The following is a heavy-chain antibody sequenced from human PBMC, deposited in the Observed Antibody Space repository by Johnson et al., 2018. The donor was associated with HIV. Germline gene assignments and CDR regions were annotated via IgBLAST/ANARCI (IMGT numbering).Heavy chain of an antibody. CDR1: GFTFDDYG. CDR2: ISWNSGTI. J-gene: IGHJ3*02. Sequence: VQLVESGGGLVQPGRSLRLSCAASGFTFDDYGMSWVRQAPGKGLEWVSGISWNSGTIAYADSVKGRFTISRDNAKNSLFLQMTSLRTEDTAFYYCAKDIEPGGGNFLVGTFHIWGQGTMVTVSS. V-gene: IGHV3-9*01. CDR3: AKDIEPGGGNFLVGTFHI. D-gene: IGHD6-19*01.